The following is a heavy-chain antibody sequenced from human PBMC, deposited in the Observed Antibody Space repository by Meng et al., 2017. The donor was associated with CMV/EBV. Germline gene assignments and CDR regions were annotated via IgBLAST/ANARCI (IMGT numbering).Heavy chain of an antibody. V-gene: IGHV4-39*07. Sequence: LGAGVMKPGGPGAVTAKVLGGPISSYVYYWGGIGHAQGKGLEWIVSILYSWRNYANPSLKSRVTTSVDTSKNQFSLLLSFVTDADTGEYCCASADTAMVRAHFHYFDYWGQGTLVTVSS. CDR2: ILYSWRN. D-gene: IGHD5-18*01. J-gene: IGHJ4*02. CDR1: GGPISSYVYY. CDR3: ASADTAMVRAHFHYFDY.